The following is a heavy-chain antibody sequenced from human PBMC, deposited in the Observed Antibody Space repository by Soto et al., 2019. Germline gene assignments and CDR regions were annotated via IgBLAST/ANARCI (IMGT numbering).Heavy chain of an antibody. CDR1: GFSFSSYW. J-gene: IGHJ4*02. CDR3: ARRGQVETAKTLDF. D-gene: IGHD1-1*01. V-gene: IGHV3-7*01. CDR2: INQHGGEQ. Sequence: GGSLRLSCAASGFSFSSYWMTWVRQPPGQGLEWLGNINQHGGEQYYVDSVRGRFTISRDNAKSSLYLQLHSLRAEDTAVYYCARRGQVETAKTLDFWGQGTLVTVSS.